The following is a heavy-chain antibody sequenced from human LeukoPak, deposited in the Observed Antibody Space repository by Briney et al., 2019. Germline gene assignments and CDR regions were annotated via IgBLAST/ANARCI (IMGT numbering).Heavy chain of an antibody. CDR2: ISSSGSTI. Sequence: GGSLRLSCAASGFTFSSYEMNWVRQAPGKGLEWVSYISSSGSTIYYAGSVKGRFTISRDNSKNTLYLQMNSLRAEDTAVYYCAKDDNYIRFLSWGQGTLVTVSS. J-gene: IGHJ5*02. CDR1: GFTFSSYE. V-gene: IGHV3-48*03. D-gene: IGHD3-16*01. CDR3: AKDDNYIRFLS.